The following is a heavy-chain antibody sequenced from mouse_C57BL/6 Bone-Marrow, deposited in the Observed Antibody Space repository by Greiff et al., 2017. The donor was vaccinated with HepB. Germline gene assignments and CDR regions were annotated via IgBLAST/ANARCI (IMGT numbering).Heavy chain of an antibody. CDR3: AREGIYYYGSSHFDY. J-gene: IGHJ2*01. V-gene: IGHV3-6*01. Sequence: ESGPGLVKPSQSLSLTCSVTGYSITSGYYWNWIRQFPGNKLEWMGYISYDGSNNYNPSLKNRISITRDTSKNQFFLKLNSVTTEDTATYYCAREGIYYYGSSHFDYWGQGTTLTVSS. D-gene: IGHD1-1*01. CDR2: ISYDGSN. CDR1: GYSITSGYY.